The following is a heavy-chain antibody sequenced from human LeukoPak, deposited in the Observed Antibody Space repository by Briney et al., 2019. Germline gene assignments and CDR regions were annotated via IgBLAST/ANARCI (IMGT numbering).Heavy chain of an antibody. CDR3: ARAAVCSGGSCRLSNYFDY. D-gene: IGHD2-15*01. Sequence: GASVKVSCKASGYTFTGYYMHWVRQAPGQGLEWMGWINPNSGGTNYAQKFQGRVTMTRDTSISTAYMELSRLRSDDTAVYYCARAAVCSGGSCRLSNYFDYWGQGTLVTVSS. J-gene: IGHJ4*02. CDR2: INPNSGGT. V-gene: IGHV1-2*02. CDR1: GYTFTGYY.